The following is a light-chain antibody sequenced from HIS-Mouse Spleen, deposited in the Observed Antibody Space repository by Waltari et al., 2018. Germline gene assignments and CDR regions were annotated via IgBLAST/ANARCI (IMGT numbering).Light chain of an antibody. CDR2: GAS. V-gene: IGKV1-13*02. Sequence: AIQLTQSPSSLSASVGDRVTIPCRASQGISSALAWYQQKPGKASKLLIYGASSLESGVPSRFSGSGSGTDFTLTISSLQPEDFATYYCQQFNSYPPFTFGPGTKVDIK. J-gene: IGKJ3*01. CDR3: QQFNSYPPFT. CDR1: QGISSA.